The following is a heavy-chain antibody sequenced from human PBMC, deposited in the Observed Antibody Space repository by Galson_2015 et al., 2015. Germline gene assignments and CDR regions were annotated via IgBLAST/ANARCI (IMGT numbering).Heavy chain of an antibody. Sequence: ETLSLTCAVYGGSFSGYYWSWIRQPPGKGLEWIGEINHSGSTNYNPSLKSRVTISVDTSKNQFSLKLSSVTAADTAVYYCARGRDNYDYVWGSYRYRRGIYYFDYWSQGALVTVSS. CDR2: INHSGST. J-gene: IGHJ4*02. CDR3: ARGRDNYDYVWGSYRYRRGIYYFDY. V-gene: IGHV4-34*01. CDR1: GGSFSGYY. D-gene: IGHD3-16*02.